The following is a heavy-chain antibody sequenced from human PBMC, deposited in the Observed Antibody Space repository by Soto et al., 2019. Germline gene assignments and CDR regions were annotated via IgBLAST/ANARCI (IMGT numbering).Heavy chain of an antibody. CDR1: GFTFRSYG. CDR3: AKDHYNYGAYWYFDL. D-gene: IGHD4-17*01. V-gene: IGHV3-30*18. Sequence: GGSLRLSCAASGFTFRSYGMHWVRQAPGKGLEWVAVISSDENNKYYADSVKGRFTISRDNSKNTLYLQMNSLRAEDTAVYYCAKDHYNYGAYWYFDLWGRGTLVTVSS. J-gene: IGHJ2*01. CDR2: ISSDENNK.